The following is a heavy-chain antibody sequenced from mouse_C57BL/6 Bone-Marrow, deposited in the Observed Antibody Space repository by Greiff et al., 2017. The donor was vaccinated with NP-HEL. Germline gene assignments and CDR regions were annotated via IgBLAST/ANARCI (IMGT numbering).Heavy chain of an antibody. J-gene: IGHJ4*01. CDR1: GFNIKDYY. CDR3: TPLLRYHYYAMDY. D-gene: IGHD1-1*01. CDR2: IDPENGDT. Sequence: EVQLQQSGAELVRPGASVKLSCTASGFNIKDYYMHWVKQRPEQGLEWIGWIDPENGDTEYASKFQGKATITADTSSNTAYLQLSSLTSEDTAVYYCTPLLRYHYYAMDYWGQGTSVTVSS. V-gene: IGHV14-4*01.